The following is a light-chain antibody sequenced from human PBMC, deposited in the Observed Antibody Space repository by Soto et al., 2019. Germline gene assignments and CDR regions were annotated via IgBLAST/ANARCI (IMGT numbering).Light chain of an antibody. CDR1: SSDVGGYNY. V-gene: IGLV2-14*01. CDR2: EVS. Sequence: QSALTQPASVSGAPGQSITISCTGTSSDVGGYNYVSWYQQHPAKAPKLMIYEVSNRPSGVSHRFSGSKSGNTASLTISGLQAEDEADYYCFSYTTSSPLVFGGGTTLTVL. CDR3: FSYTTSSPLV. J-gene: IGLJ3*02.